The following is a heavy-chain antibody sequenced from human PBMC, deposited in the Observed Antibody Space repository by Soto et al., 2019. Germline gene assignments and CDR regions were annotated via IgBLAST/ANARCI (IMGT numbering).Heavy chain of an antibody. Sequence: GGSLRLSCAASGFTFSNYWMYWVRQVSGKGLVWVSRVNLDGSTTNYADSVKGRFTISRDNAKNTLYLQMNSLRAEDTAVYYCARPALTSYYSFEHWGQGTLVTVSS. CDR3: ARPALTSYYSFEH. J-gene: IGHJ4*02. CDR2: VNLDGSTT. CDR1: GFTFSNYW. V-gene: IGHV3-74*01. D-gene: IGHD3-9*01.